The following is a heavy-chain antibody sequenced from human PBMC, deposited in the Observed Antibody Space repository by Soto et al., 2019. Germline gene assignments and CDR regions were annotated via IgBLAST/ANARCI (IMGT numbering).Heavy chain of an antibody. Sequence: PLETLSLIRGVSGYSISSGYYWGWIRQPPGKGLEGIGSIYHSGSTYYNPSLKSRVTISVDTSKNQFSLKLSSVTAADAAVYYWARGFRFDYWGQGFLVTVSA. CDR2: IYHSGST. J-gene: IGHJ4*02. V-gene: IGHV4-38-2*01. CDR3: ARGFRFDY. CDR1: GYSISSGYY.